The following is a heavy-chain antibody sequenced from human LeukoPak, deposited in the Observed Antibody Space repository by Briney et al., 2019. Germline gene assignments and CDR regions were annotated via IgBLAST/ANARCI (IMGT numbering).Heavy chain of an antibody. V-gene: IGHV3-7*05. Sequence: PGGSLRLSCAASGFIFSSHWMSWVRQALGKGLGWVANINQDGSEKYYVDSVKGRFTISRDNAKNSLYLQMNSLRAEDTAVYYCARDQPGTYTLSSTWGQGTLVTVSS. CDR3: ARDQPGTYTLSST. D-gene: IGHD6-19*01. J-gene: IGHJ5*02. CDR2: INQDGSEK. CDR1: GFIFSSHW.